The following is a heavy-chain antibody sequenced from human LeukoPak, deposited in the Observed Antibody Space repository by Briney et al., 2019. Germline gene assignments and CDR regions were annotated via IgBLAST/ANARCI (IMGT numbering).Heavy chain of an antibody. CDR3: ARGPLGDYALSPTDY. CDR1: GDSISSSSSY. D-gene: IGHD4-17*01. CDR2: IYHSGST. J-gene: IGHJ4*02. V-gene: IGHV4-39*07. Sequence: PSETLSLTCSVSGDSISSSSSYWGWIRQPPGKGLEWIGSIYHSGSTYYNPSLKSRVTISVDTSKNQFSLKLSSVTAADTAVYYCARGPLGDYALSPTDYWGQGTLVTVSS.